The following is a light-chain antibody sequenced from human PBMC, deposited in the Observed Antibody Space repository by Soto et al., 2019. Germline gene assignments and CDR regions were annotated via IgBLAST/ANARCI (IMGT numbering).Light chain of an antibody. V-gene: IGLV2-14*01. J-gene: IGLJ1*01. CDR1: SSDVGGYNY. CDR3: SSYTSSSTPV. CDR2: DVS. Sequence: QSALTQPASVSGSPGQSITISCTGTSSDVGGYNYVSWYQQHLGKAPKLMIYDVSNRPSGVSNRFSGSKSGNTASLTISGLQAEDEADYYCSSYTSSSTPVFGTGTKLTVL.